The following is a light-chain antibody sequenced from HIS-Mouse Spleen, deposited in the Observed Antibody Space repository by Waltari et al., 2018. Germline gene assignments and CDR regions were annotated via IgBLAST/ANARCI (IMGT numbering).Light chain of an antibody. CDR2: GKN. CDR3: NSRDSSGNHLSV. Sequence: SSELTQDPAVSVALGQTVRITCQGDSLRSYYASWYQQKPGQAPVLVLYGKNNRPSGFPDRFAGSSSGNTASLTITGAQAEDEADYYCNSRDSSGNHLSVFGTGTKVTVL. CDR1: SLRSYY. J-gene: IGLJ1*01. V-gene: IGLV3-19*01.